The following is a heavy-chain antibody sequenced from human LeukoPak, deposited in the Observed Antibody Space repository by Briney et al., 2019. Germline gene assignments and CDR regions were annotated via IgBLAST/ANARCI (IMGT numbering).Heavy chain of an antibody. V-gene: IGHV1-2*02. CDR1: GCTFTGYY. D-gene: IGHD6-6*01. CDR3: ARAWFRSIAARPGHTPGY. J-gene: IGHJ4*02. CDR2: INPNRGGT. Sequence: ASVNVSCKASGCTFTGYYMHWVRPAPGQGLEGMGWINPNRGGTHFAQKFQDRVTITSETFISTDYLELSRLRSDDTAVYYCARAWFRSIAARPGHTPGYWGQGTLVTDCS.